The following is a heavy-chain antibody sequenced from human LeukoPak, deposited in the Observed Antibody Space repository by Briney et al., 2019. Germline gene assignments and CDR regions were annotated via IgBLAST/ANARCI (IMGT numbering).Heavy chain of an antibody. CDR1: GFTFGDYA. J-gene: IGHJ2*01. Sequence: GGSLRLSCTASGFTFGDYAMSWVRQAPGKGLEWVSSISSSSSYIYYADSVKGRFTISRDNAKNSLSLQMNSLKPEDTALYYCAKGPGLGAGKRYLDLWGRGTLVIVSS. CDR3: AKGPGLGAGKRYLDL. D-gene: IGHD6-13*01. CDR2: ISSSSSYI. V-gene: IGHV3-21*04.